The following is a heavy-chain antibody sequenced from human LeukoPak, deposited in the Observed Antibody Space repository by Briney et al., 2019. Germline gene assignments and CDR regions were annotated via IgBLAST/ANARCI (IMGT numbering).Heavy chain of an antibody. Sequence: GGSLRLSCAASGFTFSSYSMNWVRQAPGKGLEWVSSISSSSSYIYYADSVKGRFTISRDNAKNSLYLQMNSLRAEDTAVYYCAREARAGSTSFDYWGQGTLVTVSS. CDR3: AREARAGSTSFDY. V-gene: IGHV3-21*01. CDR1: GFTFSSYS. J-gene: IGHJ4*02. D-gene: IGHD6-19*01. CDR2: ISSSSSYI.